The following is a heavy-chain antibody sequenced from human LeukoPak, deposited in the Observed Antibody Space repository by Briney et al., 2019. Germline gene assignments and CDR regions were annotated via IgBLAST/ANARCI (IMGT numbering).Heavy chain of an antibody. CDR2: INHSGST. Sequence: PSETLSLTCAVYGGSFSGYYWSWIRQPPGKGLEWIGEINHSGSTNYNPSLKSRVTISVDTSKNQFSLKLSSVTAADTAVYYCARGPGYDSSGRLYYFDYWGQGTLVTVSS. CDR3: ARGPGYDSSGRLYYFDY. D-gene: IGHD3-22*01. V-gene: IGHV4-34*01. CDR1: GGSFSGYY. J-gene: IGHJ4*02.